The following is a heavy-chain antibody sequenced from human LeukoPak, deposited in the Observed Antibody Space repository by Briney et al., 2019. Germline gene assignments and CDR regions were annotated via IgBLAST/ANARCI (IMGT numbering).Heavy chain of an antibody. J-gene: IGHJ5*02. V-gene: IGHV1-3*01. Sequence: ASVKVSCKASGYTFTSYAMHWVRQAPGQRLEWMGWINAGNGNTKYSQKFQGRVTITRDTSASTAYMELSSLRSEDTAVYYCAFSGSYFGWFDPWGQRTLVTVSS. CDR1: GYTFTSYA. CDR2: INAGNGNT. CDR3: AFSGSYFGWFDP. D-gene: IGHD3-10*01.